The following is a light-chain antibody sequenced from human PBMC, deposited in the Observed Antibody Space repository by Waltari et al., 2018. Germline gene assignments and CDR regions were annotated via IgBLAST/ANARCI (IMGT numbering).Light chain of an antibody. CDR1: QSVSSY. J-gene: IGKJ1*01. CDR2: AAS. Sequence: DIQMTQSPSSLSASVGDRVTITCRASQSVSSYLNWYQQKPGKAPNLLIYAASSLQSGVPSRFSGSGSGTDFTRTISSLQPEDFATYYCQQSFNTPRTFGQGTKVEVK. CDR3: QQSFNTPRT. V-gene: IGKV1-39*01.